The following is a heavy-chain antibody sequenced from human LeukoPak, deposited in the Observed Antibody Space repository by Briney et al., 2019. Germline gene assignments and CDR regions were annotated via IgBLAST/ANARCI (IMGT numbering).Heavy chain of an antibody. V-gene: IGHV4-34*01. Sequence: PSETLSLTCGVSGGSFSSHYWTWIRQPPGAGLEWIGEINPRGSTNYNPSLESRVTVSADTSRNQLSLSLTSVTAADSAVYYCARGKVYYDSSGYYYWGQGTLVTVSS. D-gene: IGHD3-22*01. J-gene: IGHJ4*02. CDR1: GGSFSSHY. CDR2: INPRGST. CDR3: ARGKVYYDSSGYYY.